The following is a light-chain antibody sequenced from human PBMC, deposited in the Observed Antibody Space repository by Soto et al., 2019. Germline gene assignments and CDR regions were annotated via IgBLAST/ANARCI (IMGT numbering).Light chain of an antibody. J-gene: IGKJ2*01. CDR2: GAS. V-gene: IGKV3-20*01. CDR1: QSLRSS. CDR3: QRYGSSPPHT. Sequence: IVLTQSPDTLSLSIGERATLSCMASQSLRSSLAWYQQKPGQAPRLLLSGASSRATGIPERFSGSGSGTDLTLTISRLESEDFAVYYCQRYGSSPPHTFGQGTKVDI.